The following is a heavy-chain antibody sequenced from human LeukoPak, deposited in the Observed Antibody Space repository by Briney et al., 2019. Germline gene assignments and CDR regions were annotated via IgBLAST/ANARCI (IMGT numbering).Heavy chain of an antibody. CDR2: ISHDGGNE. J-gene: IGHJ1*01. CDR3: AKDSVATMVRGAEYFQH. D-gene: IGHD3-10*01. CDR1: GFTFSTYG. Sequence: PGRSLRLSCAASGFTFSTYGMHWVRQAPGKGLEWVAVISHDGGNEYYADSVKGRFTISRDNSENTLYLQMNSLRAEDTAVYYCAKDSVATMVRGAEYFQHWGQGTLVTVSS. V-gene: IGHV3-30*18.